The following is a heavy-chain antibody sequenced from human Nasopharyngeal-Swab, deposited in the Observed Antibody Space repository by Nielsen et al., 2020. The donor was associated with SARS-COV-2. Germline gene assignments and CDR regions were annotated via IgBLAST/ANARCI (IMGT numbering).Heavy chain of an antibody. CDR1: GGSISSSSYY. J-gene: IGHJ4*02. CDR3: ARRGFIGTRTLSHFDY. V-gene: IGHV4-39*01. D-gene: IGHD1-26*01. CDR2: IYYIGST. Sequence: GSLRLSCTVSGGSISSSSYYWVWIRQPPGKGLEWIGSIYYIGSTYYNPSLKSRVTISVDTSKNQFPLKLSSVTAADTAVYYCARRGFIGTRTLSHFDYWGQGTLVTVSS.